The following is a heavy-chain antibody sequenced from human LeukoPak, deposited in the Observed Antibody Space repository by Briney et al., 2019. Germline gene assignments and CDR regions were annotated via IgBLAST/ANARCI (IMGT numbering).Heavy chain of an antibody. CDR3: AKDGIAPDCGGDCWRYAFDI. V-gene: IGHV3-9*01. J-gene: IGHJ3*02. CDR1: GFTFDDYA. CDR2: ISWNSGSI. D-gene: IGHD2-21*02. Sequence: PGGSLRLSCAASGFTFDDYAMHWVRQAPGKGLEWVSGISWNSGSIGYADSVKGRFTISRDNAKNSLYLQMNSLRAEDTALYYCAKDGIAPDCGGDCWRYAFDIWGQGTMVTVSS.